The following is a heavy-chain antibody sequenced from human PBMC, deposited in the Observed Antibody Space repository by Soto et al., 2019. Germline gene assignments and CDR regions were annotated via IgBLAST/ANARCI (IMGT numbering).Heavy chain of an antibody. Sequence: SGSPCLTCSASDGTINIGDYFWRWIRQPPGKGLEWIRSIFYTGSTYYSPSLKSRASMSMDTPKNLFSLRLRSLTAADTAVYFCARVKATLYRHYYFDYWGQGTPVTVSS. CDR2: IFYTGST. V-gene: IGHV4-30-4*01. CDR1: DGTINIGDYF. CDR3: ARVKATLYRHYYFDY. J-gene: IGHJ4*02. D-gene: IGHD5-12*01.